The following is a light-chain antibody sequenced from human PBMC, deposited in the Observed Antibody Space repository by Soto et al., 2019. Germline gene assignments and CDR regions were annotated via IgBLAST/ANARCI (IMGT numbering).Light chain of an antibody. CDR2: DAS. J-gene: IGKJ1*01. V-gene: IGKV3-11*01. CDR3: QQRSNWPRGT. CDR1: QSVSSY. Sequence: EIVLTQSPATLSLSPWERATLSCTASQSVSSYLAWYQQKPGQAPRLLIYDASNRATGIPARFSGSGSGTDFTLTISSLEPEDFAVYYCQQRSNWPRGTFGQGTKVDNK.